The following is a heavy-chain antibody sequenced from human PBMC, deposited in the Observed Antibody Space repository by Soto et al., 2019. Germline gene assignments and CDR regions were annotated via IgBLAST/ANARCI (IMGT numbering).Heavy chain of an antibody. Sequence: QVQLVQSGAEVKKPGASVKVSCKASGYTFTSYYMHWVRQAPGQGLEWMGIINPSGGSTSYAQKFQGRVTMTRDTSTSTVYMELSSLRSEDTAVYYCARDASYCSGGSCLLNWFDPWGQGTLVTVSS. CDR1: GYTFTSYY. V-gene: IGHV1-46*03. D-gene: IGHD2-15*01. J-gene: IGHJ5*02. CDR2: INPSGGST. CDR3: ARDASYCSGGSCLLNWFDP.